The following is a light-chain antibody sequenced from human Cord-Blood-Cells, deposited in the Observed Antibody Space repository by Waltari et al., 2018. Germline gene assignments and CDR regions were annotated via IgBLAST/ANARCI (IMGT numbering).Light chain of an antibody. Sequence: NFMLTQPHSVSESPGKTVTISCTRSSGSIASNYVQWYQQRPGSSPTTVIYEDNQRPSWVPDRFSSSIDSSSNSAALTISGLKTEDEADYYCQSYDSSNQVFGGGTKLTVL. CDR2: EDN. V-gene: IGLV6-57*01. CDR1: SGSIASNY. J-gene: IGLJ2*01. CDR3: QSYDSSNQV.